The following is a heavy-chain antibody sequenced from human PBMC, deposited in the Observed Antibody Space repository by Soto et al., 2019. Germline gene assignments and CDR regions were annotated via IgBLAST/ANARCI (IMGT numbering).Heavy chain of an antibody. CDR1: GYSFMKYG. CDR3: AREASVLIPAAQPSRFDS. D-gene: IGHD2-2*01. V-gene: IGHV1-18*01. Sequence: ASVKVSCKGFGYSFMKYGINWVRQAPGQGLEWVGWISPYSGYTHSAQKFHGRLTLTTDTAASTAYMELRTLRSADTALYYCAREASVLIPAAQPSRFDSWGQGTLVTVSS. J-gene: IGHJ4*02. CDR2: ISPYSGYT.